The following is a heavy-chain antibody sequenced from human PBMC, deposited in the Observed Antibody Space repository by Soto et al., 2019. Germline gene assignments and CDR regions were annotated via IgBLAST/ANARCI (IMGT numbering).Heavy chain of an antibody. CDR2: MNSDGNST. CDR1: GFTFSKYW. CDR3: ARVPLGYSTRSPFWD. D-gene: IGHD6-13*01. Sequence: EVQLVESGGGLVQPGGSLRLSCAASGFTFSKYWMHWARQAPGKGLVWVSRMNSDGNSTNYADSVKGRFTISRDNAKNTLYLEMNSLRAEDTAVYYCARVPLGYSTRSPFWDWGQGTLVTVSS. J-gene: IGHJ4*02. V-gene: IGHV3-74*01.